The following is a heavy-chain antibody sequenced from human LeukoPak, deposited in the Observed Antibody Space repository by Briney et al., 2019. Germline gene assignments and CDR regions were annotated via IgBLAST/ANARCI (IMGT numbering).Heavy chain of an antibody. CDR3: ARTDYYGSGSYKFDP. J-gene: IGHJ5*02. CDR2: ISSSGSTI. Sequence: TGGPLRLSCAASGFIFSDYYMSWIRQAPGKGLEWLSYISSSGSTIYYADSVKGRFTISRDNAKNSLYLQMNSRRAEDTAVYYCARTDYYGSGSYKFDPWGQGTLVTVSS. CDR1: GFIFSDYY. D-gene: IGHD3-10*01. V-gene: IGHV3-11*04.